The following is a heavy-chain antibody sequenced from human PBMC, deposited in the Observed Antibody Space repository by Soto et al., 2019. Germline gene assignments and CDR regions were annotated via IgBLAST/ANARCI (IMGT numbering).Heavy chain of an antibody. D-gene: IGHD2-15*01. J-gene: IGHJ4*01. V-gene: IGHV1-18*01. CDR1: GYTFTSYG. CDR3: ARVVLGYCSGGSCYPGYSYASYDY. CDR2: ISAYNGNT. Sequence: ASVKVSCKASGYTFTSYGISWVRQAPGQGLEWMGWISAYNGNTNYAQKLQGRVTMTTDTSTSTAYMELRSLRSDDTAVYYCARVVLGYCSGGSCYPGYSYASYDYWG.